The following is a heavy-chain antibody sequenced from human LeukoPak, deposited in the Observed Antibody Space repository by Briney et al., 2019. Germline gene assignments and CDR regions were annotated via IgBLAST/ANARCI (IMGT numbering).Heavy chain of an antibody. V-gene: IGHV3-48*02. CDR2: INHNGEMI. J-gene: IGHJ4*02. D-gene: IGHD3-9*01. CDR3: ARDNDWAFHY. CDR1: GFTSSNYV. Sequence: GGSLRLSCAASGFTSSNYVMSWVRQAPGEGLEWVSYINHNGEMIFYPDFVKGRFTISRDNAKNSLYLQMNSLRDEDTAVYYCARDNDWAFHYWGQGTLVTVSS.